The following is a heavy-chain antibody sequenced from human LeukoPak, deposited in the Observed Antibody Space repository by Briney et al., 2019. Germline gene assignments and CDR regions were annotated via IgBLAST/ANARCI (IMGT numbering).Heavy chain of an antibody. J-gene: IGHJ3*02. CDR2: INHSGST. Sequence: SETLSLTCAVYGGSFSGYYWSWIRQPPAKGLEWIGAINHSGSTNYNPSLKSRVTISVDTSKNQFSLKLSSVTAADTAVYYCARRGLYYDFWSGYYKADAFDIWGQGTMVTVSS. D-gene: IGHD3-3*01. V-gene: IGHV4-34*01. CDR1: GGSFSGYY. CDR3: ARRGLYYDFWSGYYKADAFDI.